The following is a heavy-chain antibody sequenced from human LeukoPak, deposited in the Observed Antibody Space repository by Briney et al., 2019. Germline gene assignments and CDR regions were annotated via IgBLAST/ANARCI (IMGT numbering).Heavy chain of an antibody. D-gene: IGHD3-22*01. CDR3: ARREGSDYDSSGYLDY. CDR1: GYTFTSYY. V-gene: IGHV1-46*01. CDR2: INPSGGST. J-gene: IGHJ4*02. Sequence: GASVKVSCKASGYTFTSYYMHWVRQAPGQGLEWMGIINPSGGSTSYAQKFQGRVTMTRDTSTSTVYMELSSLRSEDTAVYYCARREGSDYDSSGYLDYWGQGTLVTVPS.